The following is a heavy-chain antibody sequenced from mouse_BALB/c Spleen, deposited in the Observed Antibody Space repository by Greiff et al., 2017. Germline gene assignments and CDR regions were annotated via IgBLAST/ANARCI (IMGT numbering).Heavy chain of an antibody. J-gene: IGHJ4*01. V-gene: IGHV5-17*02. CDR3: ARRGTADAMDD. Sequence: EVMLVESGGGLVQPGGSRQLSCAASGFTFSSFGMHWVRQAPEKGLEWVAYISSGSSTIYYADTVKGRFTISRDNPKNTLFLQMTRLRSEDTAMYYCARRGTADAMDDWGQGTSVTVAS. CDR1: GFTFSSFG. D-gene: IGHD3-3*01. CDR2: ISSGSSTI.